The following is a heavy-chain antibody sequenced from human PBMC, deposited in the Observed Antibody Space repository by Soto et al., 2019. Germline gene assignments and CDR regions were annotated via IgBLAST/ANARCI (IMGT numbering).Heavy chain of an antibody. D-gene: IGHD6-13*01. CDR1: GFTFSSYS. Sequence: GGSLRLSCAASGFTFSSYSMNWVRQAPGKGLEWVSYISSSSSTIYYADSVKGRFTISRDNAKNSLYLQMNSLRAEDTAVYYCARATYRQQLFDFVSPYDYWGQGTLVTVSS. CDR2: ISSSSSTI. V-gene: IGHV3-48*01. CDR3: ARATYRQQLFDFVSPYDY. J-gene: IGHJ4*02.